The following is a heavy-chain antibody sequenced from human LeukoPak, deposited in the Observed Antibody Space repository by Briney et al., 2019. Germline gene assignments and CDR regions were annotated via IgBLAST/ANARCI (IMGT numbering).Heavy chain of an antibody. CDR1: RYTFTSYV. CDR2: INTNTGNP. J-gene: IGHJ4*02. D-gene: IGHD3-22*01. V-gene: IGHV7-4-1*02. Sequence: ASVKVSCKAFRYTFTSYVMNWVRQAPVEGVEWVGWINTNTGNPTYAQGFTGRFVFSLDTSVSTAYLQISSLKAEDTAVYYCARAFLETYYYDSSGYDYWGQGTLVTVSS. CDR3: ARAFLETYYYDSSGYDY.